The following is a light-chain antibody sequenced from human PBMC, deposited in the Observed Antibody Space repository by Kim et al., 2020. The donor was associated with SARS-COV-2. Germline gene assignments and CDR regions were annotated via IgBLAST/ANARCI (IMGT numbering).Light chain of an antibody. J-gene: IGLJ3*02. Sequence: GQSVTISCTGTSSDIGAYNYVSWFQQHPGEVPKVIISDVSERPSGVSNRFSGSKSGNTASLTISGLQPEDEADYYCTSYTGSGTWVFGGGTRLTVL. V-gene: IGLV2-14*04. CDR2: DVS. CDR3: TSYTGSGTWV. CDR1: SSDIGAYNY.